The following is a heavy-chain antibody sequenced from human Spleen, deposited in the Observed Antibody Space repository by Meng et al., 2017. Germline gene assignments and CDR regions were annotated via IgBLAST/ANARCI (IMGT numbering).Heavy chain of an antibody. CDR1: GYTFTGYY. D-gene: IGHD5-18*01. CDR3: ASSSIRGYSYIGQYYYGMDV. CDR2: INPNSGGT. V-gene: IGHV1-2*06. Sequence: ASVKVSCKASGYTFTGYYMHWVRQAPGQGLEWMGRINPNSGGTNYAQKFQGRVTMTRDTSISTAYMELSRLRSDDTAVYYCASSSIRGYSYIGQYYYGMDVWGQGTTVTVSS. J-gene: IGHJ6*02.